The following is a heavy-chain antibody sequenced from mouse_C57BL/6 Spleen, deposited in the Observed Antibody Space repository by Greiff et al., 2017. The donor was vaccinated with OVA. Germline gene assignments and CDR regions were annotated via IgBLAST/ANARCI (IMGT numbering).Heavy chain of an antibody. CDR2: IYPGDGDT. CDR1: GYAFSSSW. J-gene: IGHJ2*01. CDR3: ASTVITAVVATDFDY. D-gene: IGHD1-1*01. V-gene: IGHV1-82*01. Sequence: QVQLQQSGPELVKPGASVKISCKASGYAFSSSWMNWVKQRPGKGLEWIGRIYPGDGDTNYNGKFKGKATLTADKSSSTAYMQLSSLTSEDSAVYFCASTVITAVVATDFDYWGQGTTLTVSS.